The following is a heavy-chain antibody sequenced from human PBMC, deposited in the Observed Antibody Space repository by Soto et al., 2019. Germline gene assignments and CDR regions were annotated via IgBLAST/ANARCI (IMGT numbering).Heavy chain of an antibody. CDR1: GYTFTTYD. CDR2: ISGYNGKS. V-gene: IGHV1-18*01. CDR3: ARGGTLSGGDY. J-gene: IGHJ4*02. Sequence: QVQLVQSGGEVRKPGASVKVSCKASGYTFTTYDITWVRQAPGQGLEWLGWISGYNGKSNYAQRLQGRVTMTTDTSTNTAYMELRNLRSDDTAVYYCARGGTLSGGDYWGQGTLVTVSS. D-gene: IGHD1-26*01.